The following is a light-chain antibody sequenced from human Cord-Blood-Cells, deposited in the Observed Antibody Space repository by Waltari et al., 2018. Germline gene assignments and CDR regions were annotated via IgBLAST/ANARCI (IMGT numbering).Light chain of an antibody. CDR1: KIGSKR. CDR3: QVWDSSSDHRV. CDR2: YDS. V-gene: IGLV3-21*04. J-gene: IGLJ3*02. Sequence: SYVLPQPPTVSVPPAKKAKITRGGNKIGSKRGHWYQQKPGQATVLVIYYDSDRPSGIPERFSGSNSGNTATLTISRVEAGDEADYYCQVWDSSSDHRVFGGGTKLTVL.